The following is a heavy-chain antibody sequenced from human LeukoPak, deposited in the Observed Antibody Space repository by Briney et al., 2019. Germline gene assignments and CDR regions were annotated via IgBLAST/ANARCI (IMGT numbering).Heavy chain of an antibody. CDR3: ARGHYYDSSGPHDY. Sequence: GGSLRLSCAASGFTFSSYAMHWVRQAPGKGLEWVAVISYDGSNKYYADSVKGRFTISRDNSKNTLYLQMNSLRAEDTAVYYCARGHYYDSSGPHDYWGQGTLVTVSS. CDR1: GFTFSSYA. V-gene: IGHV3-30-3*01. CDR2: ISYDGSNK. J-gene: IGHJ4*02. D-gene: IGHD3-22*01.